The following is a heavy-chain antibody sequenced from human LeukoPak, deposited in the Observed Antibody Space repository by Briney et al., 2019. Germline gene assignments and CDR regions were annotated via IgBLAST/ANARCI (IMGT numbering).Heavy chain of an antibody. J-gene: IGHJ6*02. CDR2: ITTSGSTI. CDR3: ARSNSYGYVRTMDV. Sequence: GGSLRLSCVASGFTSSDYYMNWIRQAPGKGLEWVSYITTSGSTIYYIDSVKGRFTISRDNAKNSLYLQMNSLRAEDTAVYYCARSNSYGYVRTMDVWGQGTTVTVSS. D-gene: IGHD5-18*01. CDR1: GFTSSDYY. V-gene: IGHV3-11*01.